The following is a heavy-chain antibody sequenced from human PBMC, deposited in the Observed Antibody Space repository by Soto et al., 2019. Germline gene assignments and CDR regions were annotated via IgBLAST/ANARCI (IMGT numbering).Heavy chain of an antibody. CDR2: ISSSGSTI. Sequence: AGGSLRLSCAASGFTFSSYEMNWVRQAPGKGLEWVSYISSSGSTIYYADSVKGRFTISRDNAKNSLYLQMNSLRAEDTAVYYCARVGGYYYGMDVWGQGTTVTVSS. CDR1: GFTFSSYE. V-gene: IGHV3-48*03. D-gene: IGHD2-15*01. J-gene: IGHJ6*02. CDR3: ARVGGYYYGMDV.